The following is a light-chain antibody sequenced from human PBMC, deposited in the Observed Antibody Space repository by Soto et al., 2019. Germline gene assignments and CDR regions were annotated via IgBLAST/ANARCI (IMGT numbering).Light chain of an antibody. Sequence: EIVLTQSPATLSLSPGERATLSCGASQSVSSSYLAWYQQKPGQAPRLLIYDASNRATGIPARFSGSGSGTDFTLTISSLEPEDFAVYYCQQRSNWPPLFGQGTKLEIK. CDR3: QQRSNWPPL. CDR1: QSVSSSY. J-gene: IGKJ2*01. CDR2: DAS. V-gene: IGKV3-11*01.